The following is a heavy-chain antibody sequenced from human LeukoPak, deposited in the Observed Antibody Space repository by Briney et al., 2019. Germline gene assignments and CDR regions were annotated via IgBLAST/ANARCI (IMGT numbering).Heavy chain of an antibody. J-gene: IGHJ6*04. CDR2: ISGSGGST. D-gene: IGHD3-10*01. CDR1: GFTFSSYA. V-gene: IGHV3-23*01. CDR3: AKAMVRGVIRYYYYGMDV. Sequence: GGPLRLSCAASGFTFSSYAMSWVRKAPGKGLEWFSAISGSGGSTYYADSVKGWFTISRDNSKNTLYLQMNSLRAEDTAVYYCAKAMVRGVIRYYYYGMDVWGKGTTVTVSS.